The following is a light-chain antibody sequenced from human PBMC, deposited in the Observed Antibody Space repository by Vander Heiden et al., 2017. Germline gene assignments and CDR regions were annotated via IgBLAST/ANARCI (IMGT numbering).Light chain of an antibody. CDR2: EVS. Sequence: QSALTQPASVSGSPGQPLTISCTGASSDVGGYNYVSWYQQHPGKAPKLMIYEVSSRPSGVSNRFSGSKSGNAASLTISGLQAEDEADYHCSSYTSTSALYVFGTGTKVTVL. V-gene: IGLV2-14*01. CDR1: SSDVGGYNY. J-gene: IGLJ1*01. CDR3: SSYTSTSALYV.